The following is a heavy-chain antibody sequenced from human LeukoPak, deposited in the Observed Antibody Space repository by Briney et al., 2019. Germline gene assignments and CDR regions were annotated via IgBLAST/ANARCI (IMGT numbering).Heavy chain of an antibody. V-gene: IGHV4-34*01. CDR1: GGSISGFY. J-gene: IGHJ1*01. Sequence: SETLSLTCAVYGGSISGFYYTWIRQPPGKGLEWIGEIDHSGDTNYNPSLKSRAIVSVDTSKSQFSLKLTSVTATDAAVYYCARGSPFQEWGQGTLVTVSS. CDR2: IDHSGDT. CDR3: ARGSPFQE.